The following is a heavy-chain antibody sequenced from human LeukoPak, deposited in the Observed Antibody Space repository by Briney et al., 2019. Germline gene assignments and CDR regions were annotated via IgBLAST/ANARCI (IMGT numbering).Heavy chain of an antibody. J-gene: IGHJ5*02. D-gene: IGHD2-15*01. Sequence: ASVKVSCKASGYTFTTYGISWVRQAPGQGLEWMGWISAYNGNTNYAQKLQGRVTMTTDTSTSTAYMELRSLRSDDTAVHYCARGGYCSGGTCYQTKFDLWGQGTLVTVSS. CDR1: GYTFTTYG. CDR3: ARGGYCSGGTCYQTKFDL. CDR2: ISAYNGNT. V-gene: IGHV1-18*01.